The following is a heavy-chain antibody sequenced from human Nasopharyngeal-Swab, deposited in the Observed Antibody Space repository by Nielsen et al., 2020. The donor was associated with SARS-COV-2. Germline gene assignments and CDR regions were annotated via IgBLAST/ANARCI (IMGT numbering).Heavy chain of an antibody. CDR3: AKDQWGDTWSSDAFDI. D-gene: IGHD1-26*01. CDR2: ISYDGSNK. V-gene: IGHV3-30*18. Sequence: LSLTCAASGFTFSSYGMHWVRQAPGKGLEWVAVISYDGSNKYYADSVKGRFTISRDNSKNTLYLQMNSLRAEDTAVYYCAKDQWGDTWSSDAFDIWGQGTMVTVSS. J-gene: IGHJ3*02. CDR1: GFTFSSYG.